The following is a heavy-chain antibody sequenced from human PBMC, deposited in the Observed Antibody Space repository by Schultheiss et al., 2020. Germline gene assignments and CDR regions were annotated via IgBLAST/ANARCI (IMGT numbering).Heavy chain of an antibody. D-gene: IGHD3-22*01. V-gene: IGHV3-64D*06. CDR2: ISGSGGST. CDR1: GFTFSSYS. CDR3: VKGGIVVVITPFDY. J-gene: IGHJ4*02. Sequence: GGSLRLSCAASGFTFSSYSMNWVRQAPGKGLEWVSAISGSGGSTYYADSVKGRFTISRDNSKNTLYLQMSSLRAEDTAVYYCVKGGIVVVITPFDYWGKGTLVTVSS.